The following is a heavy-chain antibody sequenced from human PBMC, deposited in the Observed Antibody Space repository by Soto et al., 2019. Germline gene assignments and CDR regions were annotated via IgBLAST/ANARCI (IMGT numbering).Heavy chain of an antibody. Sequence: QVQLQQWGAGLLKPSETLSLTCAVYGGSFSGYYWSWIRQPPGKGLEWIGEINHSGSTIYNPSLKSRVTISVDTSKNQFSLKLSSVTAADTAVYYCARGGFNWNYVYYYYYYMDVWGKGTTVTVSS. J-gene: IGHJ6*03. CDR1: GGSFSGYY. CDR3: ARGGFNWNYVYYYYYYMDV. CDR2: INHSGST. D-gene: IGHD1-7*01. V-gene: IGHV4-34*01.